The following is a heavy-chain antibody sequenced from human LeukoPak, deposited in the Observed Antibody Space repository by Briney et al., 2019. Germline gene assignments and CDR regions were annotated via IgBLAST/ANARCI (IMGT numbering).Heavy chain of an antibody. J-gene: IGHJ4*02. CDR2: ISAYNGNT. CDR1: GYTFTSYG. D-gene: IGHD1-26*01. V-gene: IGHV1-18*01. CDR3: AGDTGSYYRSGSFDY. Sequence: PLASVKVSCKASGYTFTSYGISWVRQAPGQGLEWMGWISAYNGNTNYAQKLQGRVTMTTDTSTSTAYMELRSLRSDDTAVYYCAGDTGSYYRSGSFDYWGQGTLVTVSS.